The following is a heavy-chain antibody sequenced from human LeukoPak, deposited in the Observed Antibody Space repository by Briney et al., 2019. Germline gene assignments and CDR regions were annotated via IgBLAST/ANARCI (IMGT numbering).Heavy chain of an antibody. V-gene: IGHV4-34*01. D-gene: IGHD3-10*01. Sequence: SETLSLTCAVYGGSFSGYYWSWIRQPPGKGLEWIGEINHSGSTNYNPSLKSRVTISVDTSKNQFSLKLSSVTAADTAVYYCARGFPHCYGSGSYLNYWGQGTLVTVSS. CDR2: INHSGST. CDR3: ARGFPHCYGSGSYLNY. CDR1: GGSFSGYY. J-gene: IGHJ4*02.